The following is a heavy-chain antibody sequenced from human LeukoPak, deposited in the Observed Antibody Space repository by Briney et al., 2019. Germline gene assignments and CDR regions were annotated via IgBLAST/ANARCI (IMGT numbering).Heavy chain of an antibody. J-gene: IGHJ4*02. V-gene: IGHV3-21*01. CDR2: ISSSSSYI. CDR3: ARAVAGLIDY. D-gene: IGHD6-19*01. CDR1: GFTFSDAW. Sequence: GGSLRLSCAASGFTFSDAWMSWVRQAPGKGLEWVSSISSSSSYIYYADSVKGRFTISRDNAKNSLYLQMNSLRAEDTAVYYCARAVAGLIDYWGQGTLVTVSS.